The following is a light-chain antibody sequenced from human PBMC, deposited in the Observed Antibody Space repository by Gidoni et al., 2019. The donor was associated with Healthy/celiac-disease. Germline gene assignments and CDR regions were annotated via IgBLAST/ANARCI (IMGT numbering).Light chain of an antibody. Sequence: QSVLTQPPSVSGAPGQRVTISCTGSSSNLGAGYDVPWSQQLPGTAPKLLSYGNSNRPSGVPDRFSGSKSGTSASLAITGLQAEDEADYYCQSYDSSLSGSVFGGGTKLTVL. V-gene: IGLV1-40*01. CDR3: QSYDSSLSGSV. CDR2: GNS. J-gene: IGLJ3*02. CDR1: SSNLGAGYD.